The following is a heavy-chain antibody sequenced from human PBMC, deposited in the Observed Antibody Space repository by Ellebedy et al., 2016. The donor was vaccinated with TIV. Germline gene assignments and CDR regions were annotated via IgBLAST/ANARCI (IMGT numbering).Heavy chain of an antibody. V-gene: IGHV3-30*03. D-gene: IGHD1-20*01. CDR3: APHGGLTGTGY. CDR2: ISYDGSNK. CDR1: GFTFSSYG. Sequence: GGSLRLSCAASGFTFSSYGLHWVRQAPGKGLEWVAVISYDGSNKYYADSVKGRFTISRDNSKTTLYLQMNILRAEDTAVYYCAPHGGLTGTGYWGQGTLVTVSS. J-gene: IGHJ4*02.